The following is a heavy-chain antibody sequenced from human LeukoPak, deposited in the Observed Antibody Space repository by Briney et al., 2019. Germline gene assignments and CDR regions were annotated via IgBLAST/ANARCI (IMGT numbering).Heavy chain of an antibody. Sequence: GGSLRLSCAASGFSFNTYGMHWVRQAPGKALEWVAVIGGDGNTKFYADSVKGRFTLSRDNSANTMYLQMISLRSDDTAVLYCAREVKWGEWYFDLRGRGTQVTV. J-gene: IGHJ2*01. CDR1: GFSFNTYG. V-gene: IGHV3-30*03. CDR3: AREVKWGEWYFDL. CDR2: IGGDGNTK. D-gene: IGHD3-16*01.